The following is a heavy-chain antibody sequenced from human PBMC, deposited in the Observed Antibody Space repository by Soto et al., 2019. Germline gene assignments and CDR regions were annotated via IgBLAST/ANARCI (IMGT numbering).Heavy chain of an antibody. J-gene: IGHJ4*02. CDR2: IYYSGST. D-gene: IGHD6-13*01. Sequence: SETLSLTCTVSGGSISSGGYYWSWIRQHPGKGLEWIGYIYYSGSTYYNPSLKSRVTISVDTSKNQFSLKLSSVTAADTAVYYCARLRPPRAGLDYWGQGTLVTVSS. V-gene: IGHV4-31*03. CDR1: GGSISSGGYY. CDR3: ARLRPPRAGLDY.